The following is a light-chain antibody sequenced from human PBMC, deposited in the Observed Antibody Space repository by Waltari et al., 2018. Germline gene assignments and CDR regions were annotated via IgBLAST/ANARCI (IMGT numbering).Light chain of an antibody. V-gene: IGKV3-20*01. CDR1: QSVSRA. Sequence: IVLTQSPGTLSLSPGERATLSCRASQSVSRALAWYQQKPGQAPRLLIYGASNRATGIPDRFSGSGSVTDFSLTISSLEPEDFAVYYCQHYLRLPATFGQGTKVEIK. CDR3: QHYLRLPAT. CDR2: GAS. J-gene: IGKJ1*01.